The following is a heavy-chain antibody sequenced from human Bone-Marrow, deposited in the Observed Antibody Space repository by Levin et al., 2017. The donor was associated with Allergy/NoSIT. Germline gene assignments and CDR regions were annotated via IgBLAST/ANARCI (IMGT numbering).Heavy chain of an antibody. CDR1: GDSISNHF. Sequence: SETLSLTCTVYGDSISNHFWSWIRQPPGKGPEWIGFIHHSGSTSYSPSLKSRVTMSVDTSRNQFSLRLSSVTAADTAVYYCVRLEGATKDAVDYWGQGTLVTVSS. J-gene: IGHJ4*02. CDR2: IHHSGST. D-gene: IGHD2-15*01. V-gene: IGHV4-59*08. CDR3: VRLEGATKDAVDY.